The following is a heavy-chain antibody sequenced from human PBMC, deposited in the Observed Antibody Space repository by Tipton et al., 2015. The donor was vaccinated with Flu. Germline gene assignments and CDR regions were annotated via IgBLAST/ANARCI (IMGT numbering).Heavy chain of an antibody. J-gene: IGHJ6*02. CDR3: ARDSVRDGYKYYYGMDV. D-gene: IGHD5-24*01. Sequence: SLRLSCAASGFTFSDYYMSWIRQAPGKGLEWVSYISSSGSTIYYADSVEGRFTISRDNAKNSLYLQMNSLRAEDTAVYYCARDSVRDGYKYYYGMDVWGQGTTVTVSS. CDR2: ISSSGSTI. CDR1: GFTFSDYY. V-gene: IGHV3-11*01.